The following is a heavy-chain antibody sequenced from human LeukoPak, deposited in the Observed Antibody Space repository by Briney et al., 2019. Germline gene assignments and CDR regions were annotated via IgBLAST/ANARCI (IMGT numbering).Heavy chain of an antibody. J-gene: IGHJ4*02. V-gene: IGHV3-53*01. CDR3: ASRQYYYDSSGYLSDY. Sequence: GGSLRLSCAASGFTVSSNYMSWVRQAPGKGLEWVSVIYSGGSTYYADSVKGRFTISRDNSKNTLYLQMNSLRAEDTAVYYCASRQYYYDSSGYLSDYWGQGILVTVSS. CDR1: GFTVSSNY. CDR2: IYSGGST. D-gene: IGHD3-22*01.